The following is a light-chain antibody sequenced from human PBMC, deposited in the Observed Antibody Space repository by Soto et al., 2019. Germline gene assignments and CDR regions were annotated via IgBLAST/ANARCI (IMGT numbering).Light chain of an antibody. V-gene: IGKV1-39*01. CDR3: QQSFTAPLT. CDR2: SAS. CDR1: QSIDTY. J-gene: IGKJ4*01. Sequence: DIQMTQSPSSLSASVGDRVTITCRASQSIDTYLNWYQQKPGRAPKFLMYSASSLQSRVPSRFSARGSGTDFTLTINSLQPEDFVTYYCQQSFTAPLTFGGGTKVEIK.